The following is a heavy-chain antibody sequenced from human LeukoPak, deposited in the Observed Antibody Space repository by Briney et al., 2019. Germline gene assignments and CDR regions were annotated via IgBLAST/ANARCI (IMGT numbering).Heavy chain of an antibody. V-gene: IGHV4-4*09. J-gene: IGHJ4*02. CDR1: GGAISSYY. D-gene: IGHD5-24*01. CDR2: IYTSGST. CDR3: ARSEMATTDFDY. Sequence: SETLSLTCTVSGGAISSYYWSWIRQPPGKGLEWIGYIYTSGSTNYNPSLKSRVTISVDTSKNQFSLKLSSVTAADTAVYYCARSEMATTDFDYWGQGTLVTVSS.